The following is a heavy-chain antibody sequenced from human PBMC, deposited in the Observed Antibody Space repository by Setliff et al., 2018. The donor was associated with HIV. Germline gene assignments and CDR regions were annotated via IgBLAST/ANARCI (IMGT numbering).Heavy chain of an antibody. CDR3: ARLGRAINDGGSSLRLDF. CDR2: ISSSGTT. CDR1: DDSFSNYD. V-gene: IGHV4-4*09. D-gene: IGHD5-12*01. J-gene: IGHJ4*02. Sequence: SETLSLTCVVSDDSFSNYDRTWIRQSPGKALEWIGYISSSGTTNYNPSLRSRVTISMETSNTRFSLWLRSATAADTATYFCARLGRAINDGGSSLRLDFWGQGMLFTVSS.